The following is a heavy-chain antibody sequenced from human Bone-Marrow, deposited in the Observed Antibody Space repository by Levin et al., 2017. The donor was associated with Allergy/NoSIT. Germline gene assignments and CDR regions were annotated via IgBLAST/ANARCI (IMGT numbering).Heavy chain of an antibody. CDR2: ITPIFGAT. V-gene: IGHV1-69*06. D-gene: IGHD2-15*01. CDR3: ARVFVVLPTSKSPDDMDV. Sequence: SVKVSCKASGGTFSNYAITWVRQAPGQGLEWIAGITPIFGATNYAQHFQGRVTITADKSATTAYMELRSLSSEDTAVYYCARVFVVLPTSKSPDDMDVWGQGTTVTVSS. CDR1: GGTFSNYA. J-gene: IGHJ6*02.